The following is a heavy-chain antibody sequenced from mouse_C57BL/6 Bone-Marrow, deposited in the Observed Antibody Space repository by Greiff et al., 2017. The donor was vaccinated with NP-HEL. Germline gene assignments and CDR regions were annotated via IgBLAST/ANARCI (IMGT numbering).Heavy chain of an antibody. J-gene: IGHJ2*01. CDR3: ARSKGLTTVVDY. V-gene: IGHV1-26*01. CDR1: GYTFTDYY. CDR2: INPNNGGT. D-gene: IGHD1-1*01. Sequence: EVQLQQSGPELVKPGASVKISCKASGYTFTDYYMNWVKQSHGKSLEWIGDINPNNGGTSYNQKFKGKATLTVDKSSSTAYMELRSLTSEDSAVYYCARSKGLTTVVDYWGQGTTLTVSS.